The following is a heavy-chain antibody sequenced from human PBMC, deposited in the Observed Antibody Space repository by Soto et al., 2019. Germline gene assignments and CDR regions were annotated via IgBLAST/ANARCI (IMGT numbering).Heavy chain of an antibody. Sequence: GESLKISCKGSGYSFTSYWIGWVRQMPGKGLEWMGIIYPGDSDTRYSPSFQCQVTISADKSISTAYLQWSSLKASDTAMYYCARHLYCCGGSCYSEFDPWGQGTLVTVSS. CDR1: GYSFTSYW. CDR3: ARHLYCCGGSCYSEFDP. D-gene: IGHD2-15*01. CDR2: IYPGDSDT. V-gene: IGHV5-51*01. J-gene: IGHJ5*02.